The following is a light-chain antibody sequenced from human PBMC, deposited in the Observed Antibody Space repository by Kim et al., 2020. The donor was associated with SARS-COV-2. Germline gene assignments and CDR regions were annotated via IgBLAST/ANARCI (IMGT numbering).Light chain of an antibody. V-gene: IGKV1D-12*01. Sequence: DTQTTQSPSSVSASVGDRITITCRASQVISSWLAWYQQKPGKTPKLLIYAASSLQSGVPSRFSGSGSGTDFTFTISSLQPEDFATYYCQQSNSFPVTFGGGTKVDIK. CDR1: QVISSW. CDR3: QQSNSFPVT. CDR2: AAS. J-gene: IGKJ4*01.